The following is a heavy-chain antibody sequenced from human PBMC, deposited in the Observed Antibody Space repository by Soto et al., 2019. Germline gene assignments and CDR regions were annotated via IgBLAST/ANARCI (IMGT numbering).Heavy chain of an antibody. CDR1: GFTFSNYA. J-gene: IGHJ4*02. CDR3: ARRGPGSYFDY. Sequence: EVQLLDSGGGLVQPGGSLRLSCAASGFTFSNYAMNWVRQAPGKGLEWVSVISGSGDSTYYADSVKGRFTISRDNSKNTLYLQMNCLRAEDTAVYYCARRGPGSYFDYWGQGTLVTVSS. CDR2: ISGSGDST. D-gene: IGHD2-15*01. V-gene: IGHV3-23*01.